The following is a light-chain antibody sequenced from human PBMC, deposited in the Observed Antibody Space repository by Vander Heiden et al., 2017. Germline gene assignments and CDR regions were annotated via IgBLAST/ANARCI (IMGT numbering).Light chain of an antibody. CDR3: MQALQTPYT. J-gene: IGKJ2*01. Sequence: DIVVPPSPLSLPVTPGEPASISCRSSQSLLHRNGYNYFHWFLQKPGQSPQLLIYWGSIRASGVPDRFSGSGSGRYFTLQISRVEAEDVGVYYCMQALQTPYTFGQGTKLVIK. CDR2: WGS. V-gene: IGKV2-28*01. CDR1: QSLLHRNGYNY.